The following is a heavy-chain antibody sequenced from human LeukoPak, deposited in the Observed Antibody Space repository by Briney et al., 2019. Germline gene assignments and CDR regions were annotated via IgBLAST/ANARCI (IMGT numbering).Heavy chain of an antibody. V-gene: IGHV1-2*02. CDR1: GYTFTGYY. D-gene: IGHD6-13*01. CDR2: INPNSGGT. CDR3: ARGGGYSSSWYFPYYYYYMDV. Sequence: ASVKVSCKASGYTFTGYYMHWVRQAPGQGLEWMGWINPNSGGTNYAQKFQGRVTMTRDTSISTAYMGLSRLRSDDTAVYYCARGGGYSSSWYFPYYYYYMDVWGKGTTVTISS. J-gene: IGHJ6*03.